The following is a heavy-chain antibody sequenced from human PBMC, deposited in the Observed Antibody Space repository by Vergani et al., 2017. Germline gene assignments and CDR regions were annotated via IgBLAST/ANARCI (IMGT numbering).Heavy chain of an antibody. CDR3: ARSRDESSGFSTIFRY. D-gene: IGHD3-22*01. CDR2: IWYDGSNT. J-gene: IGHJ4*02. CDR1: GFDFRTYG. Sequence: QVQLVESGGGVVQPGRSLRLSCVASGFDFRTYGMHWVRQAPGKGMEWVAIIWYDGSNTYYADSVKGRFTVSRDNSKNTLFLQMKSLRVEETAVDYCARSRDESSGFSTIFRYWVQGTRVTVS. V-gene: IGHV3-33*01.